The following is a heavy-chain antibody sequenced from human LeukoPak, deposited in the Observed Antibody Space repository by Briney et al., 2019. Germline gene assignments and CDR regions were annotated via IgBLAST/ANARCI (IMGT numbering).Heavy chain of an antibody. D-gene: IGHD3-10*01. CDR3: ARRAGYYGSGSYYTGGAFDI. J-gene: IGHJ3*02. Sequence: SETLSLTCTVSGGSISSSTHYWGWIRQPPGKGLEWIASVYYSGLTYYNPSLKSRVTISVDTSKNQFSLKLNSVTATDTAVYYCARRAGYYGSGSYYTGGAFDIWGQGAMVTVSS. CDR1: GGSISSSTHY. CDR2: VYYSGLT. V-gene: IGHV4-39*01.